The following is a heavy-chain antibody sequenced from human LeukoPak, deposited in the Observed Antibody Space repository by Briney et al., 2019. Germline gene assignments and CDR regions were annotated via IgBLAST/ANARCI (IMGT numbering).Heavy chain of an antibody. CDR2: ISWNSGSI. CDR1: GFTFDDYA. Sequence: SLRLSCAASGFTFDDYAMHWVRQAPGKGLEWVSGISWNSGSIGYADSVKGRFTISRDNAKNSLYLQMNSLRAEDTALHYCARKASLVYDFWSGYYPAYFDYWGQGTLVTVSS. V-gene: IGHV3-9*01. J-gene: IGHJ4*02. CDR3: ARKASLVYDFWSGYYPAYFDY. D-gene: IGHD3-3*01.